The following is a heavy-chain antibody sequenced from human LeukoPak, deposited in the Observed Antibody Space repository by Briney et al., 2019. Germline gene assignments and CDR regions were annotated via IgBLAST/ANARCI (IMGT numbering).Heavy chain of an antibody. J-gene: IGHJ4*02. Sequence: SETLSLTCTVSGDSISSYYWSWIRQPPGKGLEWIGYIYYSGSTNYNPSLKSRVTISVDTSKNQFSLKLSSVTAADTAVYYCARGDYYGVSGYWGQGTLVTVSS. CDR2: IYYSGST. CDR3: ARGDYYGVSGY. D-gene: IGHD4-17*01. V-gene: IGHV4-59*01. CDR1: GDSISSYY.